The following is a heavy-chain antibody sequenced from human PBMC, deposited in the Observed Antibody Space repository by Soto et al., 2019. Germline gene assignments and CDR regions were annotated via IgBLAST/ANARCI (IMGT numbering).Heavy chain of an antibody. V-gene: IGHV4-4*02. D-gene: IGHD1-1*01. CDR2: IYHSGST. J-gene: IGHJ4*02. CDR1: GGSISSSNW. Sequence: SETLSLTCAVSGGSISSSNWWSWVRQPPGKGLEWIGEIYHSGSTNYNPSLKSRVTISVDKSKNQFSLKLSSVTAADTAVYYCAIAGYNWNDGDFDYWGQGTLVTVSS. CDR3: AIAGYNWNDGDFDY.